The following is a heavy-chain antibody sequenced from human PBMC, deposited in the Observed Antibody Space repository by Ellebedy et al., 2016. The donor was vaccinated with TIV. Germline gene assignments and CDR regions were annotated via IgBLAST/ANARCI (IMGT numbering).Heavy chain of an antibody. V-gene: IGHV3-48*04. CDR2: ISSSSSTI. Sequence: GESLKISXAASGFTFSSYSMNWVRQAPGKGLEWVSYISSSSSTIYYADSVKGRFTISRDNAKNSLYLQMNSLRAEDTAVYYCAREPTKDGGNRPVDYWGQGTLVTVSS. CDR1: GFTFSSYS. CDR3: AREPTKDGGNRPVDY. J-gene: IGHJ4*02. D-gene: IGHD4-23*01.